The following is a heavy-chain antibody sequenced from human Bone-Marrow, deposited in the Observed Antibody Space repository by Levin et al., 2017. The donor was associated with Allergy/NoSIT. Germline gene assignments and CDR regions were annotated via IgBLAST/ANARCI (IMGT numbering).Heavy chain of an antibody. J-gene: IGHJ3*02. Sequence: GESLKISCAASGFTFSSYAMSWVRQAPGKGLEWVSAISGSGGSTYYADSVKGRFTISRDNSKNTLYLQMNSLRAEDTAVYYCAKGGIVLRAFDIWGQGTMVTVSS. CDR3: AKGGIVLRAFDI. CDR2: ISGSGGST. D-gene: IGHD2-8*02. V-gene: IGHV3-23*01. CDR1: GFTFSSYA.